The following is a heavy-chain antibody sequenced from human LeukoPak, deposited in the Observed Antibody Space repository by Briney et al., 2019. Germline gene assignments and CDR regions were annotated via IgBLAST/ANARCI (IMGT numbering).Heavy chain of an antibody. CDR2: ITPPGDNT. CDR3: AKDERYCSSTSCYDWFDP. V-gene: IGHV3-74*01. CDR1: GFTFSTYW. Sequence: GGSLRLSCAASGFTFSTYWMHWIRQVPGKGLVWVSRITPPGDNTNYADSVKGRFTISRDNSKNTLYLQMNSLRAEDTAVYYCAKDERYCSSTSCYDWFDPWGQGTLVTVSS. D-gene: IGHD2-2*01. J-gene: IGHJ5*02.